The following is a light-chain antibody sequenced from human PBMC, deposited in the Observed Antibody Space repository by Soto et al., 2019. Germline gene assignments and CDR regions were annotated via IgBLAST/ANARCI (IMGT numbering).Light chain of an antibody. Sequence: DIVMTQSPLSLPVTPGEPASISCRSSQSLLHSIGYNYLYWYLQKPGQSPQLLIYLGSNRASGVPDRFSGSGSRTDFTLKISRVEAEDVGVYYCMQALQTPLTFGGGNKVEIK. J-gene: IGKJ4*01. CDR2: LGS. V-gene: IGKV2-28*01. CDR1: QSLLHSIGYNY. CDR3: MQALQTPLT.